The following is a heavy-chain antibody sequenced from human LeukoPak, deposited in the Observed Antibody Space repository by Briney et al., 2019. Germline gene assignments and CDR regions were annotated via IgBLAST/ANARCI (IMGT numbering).Heavy chain of an antibody. D-gene: IGHD1-26*01. CDR1: GFTFSTSW. Sequence: GGSLRLSCAASGFTFSTSWMHWVRQAPGKGLVWVSRTNSDGSRINYADSVKGRFTIYRDNAENTLYLQMKSLRAEDTAVYYCSRALGSSSDSWGQGTLVTVSS. CDR2: TNSDGSRI. V-gene: IGHV3-74*01. J-gene: IGHJ4*02. CDR3: SRALGSSSDS.